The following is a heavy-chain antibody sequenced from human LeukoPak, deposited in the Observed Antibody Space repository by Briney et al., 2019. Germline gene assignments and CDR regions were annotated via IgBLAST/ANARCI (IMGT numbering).Heavy chain of an antibody. V-gene: IGHV1-69*04. CDR2: IIPILGIA. Sequence: ASVKVSCKASGGTFSSYAISWVRQAPGQGLEWMGRIIPILGIANYAQKFQGRVTITADKSTSTAYMELSSLRSEDTAVYYCASASYYYDSSGYHPINHWGQGALVTVSS. D-gene: IGHD3-22*01. J-gene: IGHJ5*02. CDR3: ASASYYYDSSGYHPINH. CDR1: GGTFSSYA.